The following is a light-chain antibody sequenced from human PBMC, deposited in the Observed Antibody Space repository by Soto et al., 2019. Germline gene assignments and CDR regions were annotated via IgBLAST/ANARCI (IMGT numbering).Light chain of an antibody. CDR3: SSYTSSSVWV. Sequence: QSALTQPASVSGSPGQSITISCTGTSSDVGGYNYVSWYQQHPGKAPKLMIYEVSNRPSGVSNRFSGSKSGNTASLTISGLQAEDEADYDCSSYTSSSVWVFGGGTQLTVL. CDR2: EVS. V-gene: IGLV2-14*01. CDR1: SSDVGGYNY. J-gene: IGLJ3*02.